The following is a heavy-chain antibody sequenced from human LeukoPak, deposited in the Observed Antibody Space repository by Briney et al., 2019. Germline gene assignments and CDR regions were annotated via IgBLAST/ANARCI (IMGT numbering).Heavy chain of an antibody. V-gene: IGHV3-33*01. CDR3: ARALPRIAAAGTGWFDP. CDR1: GFTFSSYG. CDR2: IWYDGSNK. J-gene: IGHJ5*02. Sequence: GGSLRLSCAASGFTFSSYGMHWVRQAPGKGLEWVAVIWYDGSNKYYADSVKGRFTISRDNSKNTLYLQMNSLRAEDTAVYYCARALPRIAAAGTGWFDPWGQGTLVTVSS. D-gene: IGHD6-13*01.